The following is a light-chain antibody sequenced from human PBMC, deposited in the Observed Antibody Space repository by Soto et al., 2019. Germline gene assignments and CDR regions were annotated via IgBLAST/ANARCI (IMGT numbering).Light chain of an antibody. Sequence: EIVLPQSPATLSVSPGERATLSCRASQSVSRNLAWYQQKPGQAPRLLIYGASTRATGIPARFSGSGSGTEFTLTISSLQSEDFAFYYCQQYNNWPRTFGQGTKVDIK. J-gene: IGKJ1*01. CDR1: QSVSRN. CDR2: GAS. CDR3: QQYNNWPRT. V-gene: IGKV3-15*01.